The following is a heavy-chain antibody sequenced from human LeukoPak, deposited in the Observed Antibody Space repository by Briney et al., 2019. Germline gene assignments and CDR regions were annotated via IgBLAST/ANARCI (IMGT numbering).Heavy chain of an antibody. D-gene: IGHD3-9*01. CDR1: GGSIGSYY. V-gene: IGHV4-59*08. CDR2: IYYSGST. Sequence: SETLSLTCTVSGGSIGSYYWSWIRQPPGKGLEWIGYIYYSGSTNYNPSLKSRVTISVDTSKNQFSLKLSSVTAADTAVYYCARGALDILTGAPRYGMDVWGQGTTVTVSS. J-gene: IGHJ6*02. CDR3: ARGALDILTGAPRYGMDV.